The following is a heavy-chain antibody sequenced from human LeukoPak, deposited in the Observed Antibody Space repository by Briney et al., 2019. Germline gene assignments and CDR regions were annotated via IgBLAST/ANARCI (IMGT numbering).Heavy chain of an antibody. CDR3: ARGRISSGWFAHFDY. CDR1: GGSISSYY. D-gene: IGHD6-19*01. J-gene: IGHJ4*02. Sequence: SETLSLTCTVSGGSISSYYWSWIRQPPGKGLEWIGYIYYSGSTNYNPSLKSRVTMSVDTSKIQFSLRLSSVTAADTAVYFCARGRISSGWFAHFDYWGQGTLVTVSS. CDR2: IYYSGST. V-gene: IGHV4-59*01.